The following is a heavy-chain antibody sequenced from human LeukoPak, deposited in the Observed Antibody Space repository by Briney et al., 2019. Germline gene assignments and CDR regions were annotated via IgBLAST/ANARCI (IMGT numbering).Heavy chain of an antibody. V-gene: IGHV3-48*04. CDR2: ISSSGSTI. CDR1: GFTFSSYA. J-gene: IGHJ4*02. CDR3: ARVRLRWYHDAFDI. D-gene: IGHD4-23*01. Sequence: GGSLRLSCAASGFTFSSYAMSWVRQAPGKGLEWVSYISSSGSTIYYADSVKGRFTISRDNAKNSLYLQMNSLRAEDTAVYYCARVRLRWYHDAFDIWGQGILVTVSS.